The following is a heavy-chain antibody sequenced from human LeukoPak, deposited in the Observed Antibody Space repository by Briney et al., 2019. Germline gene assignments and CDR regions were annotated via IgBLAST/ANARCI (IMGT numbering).Heavy chain of an antibody. CDR2: IRYDGSNK. D-gene: IGHD5-12*01. CDR3: ARDLGYEYYFDY. Sequence: GGSLRLSCAASGFTFSSYGMHWVRQAPGKGLEWVAFIRYDGSNKYYADSVKGRFTISRDNSKNTLYLQMNSLRAEDTAVYYCARDLGYEYYFDYWGQGTLVTVSS. V-gene: IGHV3-30*02. J-gene: IGHJ4*02. CDR1: GFTFSSYG.